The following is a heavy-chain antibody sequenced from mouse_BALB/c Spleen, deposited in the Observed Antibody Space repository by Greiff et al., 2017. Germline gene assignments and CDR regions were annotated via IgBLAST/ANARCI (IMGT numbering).Heavy chain of an antibody. J-gene: IGHJ3*01. D-gene: IGHD1-1*01. CDR2: IDPANGNT. Sequence: EVKLVESGAELVKPGASVKLSCTASGFNIKDTYMHWVKQRPEQGLEWIGRIDPANGNTKYDPKFQGKATITADTSSNTAYLQLSSLTSEDTAVYYCASLLYYGKAYWGQGTLVTVSA. CDR1: GFNIKDTY. CDR3: ASLLYYGKAY. V-gene: IGHV14-3*02.